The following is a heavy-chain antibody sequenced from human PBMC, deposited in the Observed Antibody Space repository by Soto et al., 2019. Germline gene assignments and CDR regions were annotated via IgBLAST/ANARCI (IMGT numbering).Heavy chain of an antibody. J-gene: IGHJ6*02. V-gene: IGHV4-59*01. CDR3: ARARITMVREVIKYNMDV. CDR2: IYNSGST. Sequence: SETLSLTCTVSGGSISSYYWSWIRRPPGKGLEWIGYIYNSGSTHSNPSLQSRVTISVDTSKNQFSLKLSSVTAADTGIYYCARARITMVREVIKYNMDVWGQGATVTVSS. D-gene: IGHD3-10*01. CDR1: GGSISSYY.